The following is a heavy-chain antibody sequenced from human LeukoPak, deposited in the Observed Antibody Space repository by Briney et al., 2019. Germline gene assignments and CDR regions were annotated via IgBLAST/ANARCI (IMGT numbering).Heavy chain of an antibody. V-gene: IGHV4-59*01. J-gene: IGHJ6*03. CDR3: ARGGYYMDV. CDR1: GGSISSYY. Sequence: SETLSLTCTVSGGSISSYYWSWIRQPPGKGLEWIGYIYYSGSTNYNPPLKSRVTILLDTSKNQFSLKLKSVTAADTAVYYCARGGYYMDVWGKGTTVTVPS. CDR2: IYYSGST.